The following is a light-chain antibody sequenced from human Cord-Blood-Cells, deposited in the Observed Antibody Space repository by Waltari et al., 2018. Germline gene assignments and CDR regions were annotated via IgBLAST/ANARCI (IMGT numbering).Light chain of an antibody. V-gene: IGLV2-14*01. J-gene: IGLJ3*02. CDR2: GVS. CDR3: SSYTSSSTLV. CDR1: TSDVGGYNY. Sequence: QSALTQPASVSGSPGQSITISCTGTTSDVGGYNYVSWYQQHPGKAPKLMIYGVSKRPSGVSNRFSGPKSGNTAALTISGLQAEDEADYYCSSYTSSSTLVFGGGTKLTVL.